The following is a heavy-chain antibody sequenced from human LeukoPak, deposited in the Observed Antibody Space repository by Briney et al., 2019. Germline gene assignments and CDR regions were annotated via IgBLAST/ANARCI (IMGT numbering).Heavy chain of an antibody. D-gene: IGHD6-6*01. Sequence: ASVKGSCKASGYTFTSYDISWLRQAPGQGLEWMGWISTYNDNTHYAQKLQGRVTMTTDTSTSTVYMELKSLRSDDTAVYYCARIQSRIIAARPGNPAFDYWGRGTLVTVSS. V-gene: IGHV1-18*01. CDR1: GYTFTSYD. J-gene: IGHJ4*02. CDR2: ISTYNDNT. CDR3: ARIQSRIIAARPGNPAFDY.